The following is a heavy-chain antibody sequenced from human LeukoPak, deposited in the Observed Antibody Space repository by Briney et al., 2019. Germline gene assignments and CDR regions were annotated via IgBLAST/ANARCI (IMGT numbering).Heavy chain of an antibody. V-gene: IGHV3-48*01. D-gene: IGHD3-22*01. CDR3: AREHYYDSSGYFGY. Sequence: GGSLRLSCAASGFTVSSNYMSWVRQAPGKGLEWVSYISSSSSTIYYADSVKGRFTISRDNAKNSLYLQMNSLRAEDTAVYYCAREHYYDSSGYFGYWGQGTLVTVSS. CDR2: ISSSSSTI. J-gene: IGHJ4*02. CDR1: GFTVSSNY.